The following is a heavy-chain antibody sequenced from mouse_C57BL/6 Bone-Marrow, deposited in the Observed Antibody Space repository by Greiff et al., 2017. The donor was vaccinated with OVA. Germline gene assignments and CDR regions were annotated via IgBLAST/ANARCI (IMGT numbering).Heavy chain of an antibody. V-gene: IGHV1-61*01. CDR1: GYTFTSSW. CDR2: IYPSDSET. D-gene: IGHD1-1*01. Sequence: VQLQQPGAELVRPGSSVKLSCKASGYTFTSSWMDWVKQRPGQGLEWIGNIYPSDSETHYNQNFKHKATLTVDKSSSTAYMQLSSLTSEDSAVYYGARWGYGSAWFAYWGQGTLVTVSA. CDR3: ARWGYGSAWFAY. J-gene: IGHJ3*01.